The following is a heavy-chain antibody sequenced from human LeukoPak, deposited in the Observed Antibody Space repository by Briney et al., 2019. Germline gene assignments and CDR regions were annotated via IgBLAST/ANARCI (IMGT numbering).Heavy chain of an antibody. CDR1: GGSISSYY. CDR3: ARDFSMGIAAAGPNYYYGMDV. V-gene: IGHV4-59*01. D-gene: IGHD6-13*01. Sequence: SETLSLTCTVSGGSISSYYWSWIRQPPGKGLEWIGYIYYSGSTNYDPSLKSRVTISVDTSKNQFSLKLSSVTAADTAVYYCARDFSMGIAAAGPNYYYGMDVWGQGTTVTVSS. J-gene: IGHJ6*02. CDR2: IYYSGST.